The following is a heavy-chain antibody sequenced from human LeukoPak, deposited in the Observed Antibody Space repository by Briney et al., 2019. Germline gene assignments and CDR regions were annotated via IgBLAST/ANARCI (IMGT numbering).Heavy chain of an antibody. D-gene: IGHD3-10*01. V-gene: IGHV4-59*01. CDR1: GGSISSYY. CDR3: AIGFGEDYYYYYMDV. J-gene: IGHJ6*03. CDR2: IYYSGDT. Sequence: KPSETLSLTCTVSGGSISSYYWSWIRQPPGKGLEWIGYIYYSGDTNYNPSLKSRVTISIDTSKNQFSLKLRSVTAADTAVYYCAIGFGEDYYYYYMDVWGKGTTVTVSS.